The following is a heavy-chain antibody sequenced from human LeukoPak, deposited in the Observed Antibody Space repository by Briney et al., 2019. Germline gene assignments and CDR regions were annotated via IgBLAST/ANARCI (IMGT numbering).Heavy chain of an antibody. D-gene: IGHD3-22*01. V-gene: IGHV3-33*06. Sequence: GGSLRLSCAASGFTFSSYGMHWVRQAPGKELEWVAVIWYDGSNKYYADSVKGRFTISRDNSKNTLYPQMNSLRAGDTAVYHCAKDRDYYDSSGYHTDAFDIWGQGTMVTVSS. CDR1: GFTFSSYG. CDR2: IWYDGSNK. J-gene: IGHJ3*02. CDR3: AKDRDYYDSSGYHTDAFDI.